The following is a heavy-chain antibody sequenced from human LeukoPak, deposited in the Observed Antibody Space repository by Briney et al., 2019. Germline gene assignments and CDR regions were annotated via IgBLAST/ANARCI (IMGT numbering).Heavy chain of an antibody. Sequence: SVKVSCKASGGTFSSYAISWVRQAPGQGLEWMGGIIPIFGTANYAQKFQGRVTNTADKSTSTAYMELSSLRSEDTAVYYCARTGAYGSGSYSIMGTFDYWGQGTLVTVSS. D-gene: IGHD3-10*01. CDR3: ARTGAYGSGSYSIMGTFDY. V-gene: IGHV1-69*06. J-gene: IGHJ4*02. CDR2: IIPIFGTA. CDR1: GGTFSSYA.